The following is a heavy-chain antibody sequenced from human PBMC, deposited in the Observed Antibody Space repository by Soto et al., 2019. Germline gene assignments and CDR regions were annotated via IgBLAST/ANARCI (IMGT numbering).Heavy chain of an antibody. CDR2: ISAIFGKA. J-gene: IGHJ6*02. D-gene: IGHD5-12*01. CDR3: ARDILRVATNVAYYYYGMDV. CDR1: GYTFTSYG. Sequence: ASVKVSCKASGYTFTSYGISWVRQAPGQGLEWMGWISAIFGKANYAQKLQGRVTITTDESTSTAYMELSSLRSEDTAVYYCARDILRVATNVAYYYYGMDVWGQGTTVTVSS. V-gene: IGHV1-69*05.